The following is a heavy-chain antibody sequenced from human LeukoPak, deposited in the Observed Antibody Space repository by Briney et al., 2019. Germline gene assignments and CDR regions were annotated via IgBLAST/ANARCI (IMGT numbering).Heavy chain of an antibody. V-gene: IGHV1-69*04. CDR1: GGTFSSYA. J-gene: IGHJ4*02. CDR3: ARGGNDFWSGYYNAPFDY. Sequence: SVKVSCKASGGTFSSYAISWVRQAPGQGLEWMGRIIPILGIANYAQKFQGRVTITTDESTSTAYMELSSLRSEDTAVYYCARGGNDFWSGYYNAPFDYWGQGTLVTVSS. D-gene: IGHD3-3*01. CDR2: IIPILGIA.